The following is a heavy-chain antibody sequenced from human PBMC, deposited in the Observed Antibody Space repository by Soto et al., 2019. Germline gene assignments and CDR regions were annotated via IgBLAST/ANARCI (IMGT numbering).Heavy chain of an antibody. J-gene: IGHJ4*02. D-gene: IGHD6-19*01. CDR3: AREGTVGGTPPFGY. CDR1: GYTFTSYY. V-gene: IGHV1-46*01. CDR2: VNPRGGST. Sequence: GSSEKVPCTPSGYTFTSYYMHWVRQAPGQGLEWMGIVNPRGGSTSYAQKFQGRVTMTRDTSTSTVYMELSSLRSEDTAVYFCAREGTVGGTPPFGYWGQGTLVTVSS.